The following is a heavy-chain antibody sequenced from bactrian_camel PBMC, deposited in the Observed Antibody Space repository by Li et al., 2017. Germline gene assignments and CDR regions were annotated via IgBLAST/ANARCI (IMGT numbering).Heavy chain of an antibody. J-gene: IGHJ6*01. Sequence: VQLVESGGGLVQAGGSLRLSCAASGYTSRYCMGWFRQAPGKEREGVAVIDSDGTTTYADSVKGRFTISRDDAKNMLYLDMNNLKPEDTAMYYCAIGLHLEIMGSWADADFEYWGQGTQVTVS. CDR1: GYTSRYC. CDR3: AIGLHLEIMGSWADADFEY. D-gene: IGHD1*01. CDR2: IDSDGTT. V-gene: IGHV3S55*01.